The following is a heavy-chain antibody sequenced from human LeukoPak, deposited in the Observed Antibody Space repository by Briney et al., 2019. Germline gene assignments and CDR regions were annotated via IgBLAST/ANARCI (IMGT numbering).Heavy chain of an antibody. CDR3: ARARGGGWELPYFDY. D-gene: IGHD1-26*01. CDR2: ISYDGSNK. CDR1: GFTFSTYG. J-gene: IGHJ4*02. V-gene: IGHV3-30*03. Sequence: PGRSLRLSCAASGFTFSTYGMHWVRQAPGKGLEWVAVISYDGSNKYYADSVKGRFTISRDNSKNTLYLQMNSLRAEDTAVYYCARARGGGWELPYFDYWGQGTLVTVSS.